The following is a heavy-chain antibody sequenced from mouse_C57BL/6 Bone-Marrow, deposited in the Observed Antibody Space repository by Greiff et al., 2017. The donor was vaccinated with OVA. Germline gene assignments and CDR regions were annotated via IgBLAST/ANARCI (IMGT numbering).Heavy chain of an antibody. CDR2: IYPRDGST. CDR3: ERRSGSSYEVYAMDY. Sequence: VQLQQSDAELVKPGASVKISCKVSGYTFTDHTIHWMKQRPEQGLEWIGYIYPRDGSTKYNEKFKGKATLTADKSSSTAYMQHNSLTSEDYAVYLCERRSGSSYEVYAMDYWSQGTSVTVSS. D-gene: IGHD1-1*01. V-gene: IGHV1-78*01. J-gene: IGHJ4*01. CDR1: GYTFTDHT.